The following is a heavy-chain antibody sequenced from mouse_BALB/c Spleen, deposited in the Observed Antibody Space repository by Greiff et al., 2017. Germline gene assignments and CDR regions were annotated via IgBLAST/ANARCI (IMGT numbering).Heavy chain of an antibody. CDR3: ARHPLTWFYAMDY. V-gene: IGHV5-12-2*01. CDR1: GFTFSSYT. D-gene: IGHD2-2*01. CDR2: ISNGGGST. Sequence: DVKLVESGGGLVQPGGSLKLSCAASGFTFSSYTMSWVRQTPEKRLEWVAYISNGGGSTYYPDTVKGRFTISRDNAKNTLYLQMSSLKSEDTAMYYCARHPLTWFYAMDYWGQGTSVTVSS. J-gene: IGHJ4*01.